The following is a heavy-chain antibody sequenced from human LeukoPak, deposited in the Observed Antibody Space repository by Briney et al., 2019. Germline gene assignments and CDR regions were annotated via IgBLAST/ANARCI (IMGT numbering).Heavy chain of an antibody. V-gene: IGHV1-18*01. J-gene: IGHJ5*02. Sequence: ASVKVSCKASGYTFTSYGISWVRQAPGQGLEWMGWISAYNGNTNYAQKLQGRVTMTTDTSTSTAYMELRSLRSDDTAVYYCARGVYQLPSGSWFDPWGQGTLVTVSP. D-gene: IGHD2-2*01. CDR1: GYTFTSYG. CDR3: ARGVYQLPSGSWFDP. CDR2: ISAYNGNT.